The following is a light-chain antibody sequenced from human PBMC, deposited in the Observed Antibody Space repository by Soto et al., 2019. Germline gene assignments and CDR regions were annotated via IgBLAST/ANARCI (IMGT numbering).Light chain of an antibody. J-gene: IGKJ1*01. V-gene: IGKV3-20*01. CDR3: QQYVSSLRT. CDR1: QSVSSNY. Sequence: EIVLTQSPGTLSLSPGERATLSCRASQSVSSNYLAWYQQKPGQAPRLLIYGASSRATGIPDRFSGSGSGTDFTLTIRRLEPEDFAVYYCQQYVSSLRTFGQGTKVEIK. CDR2: GAS.